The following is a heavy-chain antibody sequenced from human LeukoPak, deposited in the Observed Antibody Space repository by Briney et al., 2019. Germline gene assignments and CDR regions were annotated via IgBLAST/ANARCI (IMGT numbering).Heavy chain of an antibody. J-gene: IGHJ4*02. CDR1: GGSFSGYY. D-gene: IGHD3-22*01. V-gene: IGHV4-34*01. CDR2: INHSGST. Sequence: SETLSLTCAVYGGSFSGYYWSWIRQPPGKGLEWIGEINHSGSTNYNPSLKSRVTISVDTSKTQFSLKLSSVTAADTAVYYCARDSDYYDSSGYRLVDYWGQGTLVTVSS. CDR3: ARDSDYYDSSGYRLVDY.